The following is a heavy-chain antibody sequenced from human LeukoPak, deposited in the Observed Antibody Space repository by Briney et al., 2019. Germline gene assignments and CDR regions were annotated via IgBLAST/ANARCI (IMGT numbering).Heavy chain of an antibody. CDR1: GFTFSSYW. D-gene: IGHD6-6*01. Sequence: QAGGSLRLSCAASGFTFSSYWMTWVRQAPGKGLEWVANIKQDGSEKYYVGSVKGRFTISRDNAKNSLYLQMNSLRAEDTAVYYCARNRLVGGADPWGQGTLVTVSS. J-gene: IGHJ5*02. CDR3: ARNRLVGGADP. CDR2: IKQDGSEK. V-gene: IGHV3-7*01.